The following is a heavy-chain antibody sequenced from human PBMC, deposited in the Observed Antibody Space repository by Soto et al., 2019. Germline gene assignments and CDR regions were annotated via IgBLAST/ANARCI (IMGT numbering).Heavy chain of an antibody. Sequence: QVQVVQSGAEVKKSGASVKVACKASGYSCDTFGMSWVRQAPGQGLEWMGWISIEKGDTNSAQKFQDRVTMTTDTSTSTAYMELRSLTSDDTAVYYCARCYCSVGSCFTCWHFDLWGRGTLVTVSS. V-gene: IGHV1-18*01. D-gene: IGHD2-15*01. J-gene: IGHJ2*01. CDR2: ISIEKGDT. CDR1: GYSCDTFG. CDR3: ARCYCSVGSCFTCWHFDL.